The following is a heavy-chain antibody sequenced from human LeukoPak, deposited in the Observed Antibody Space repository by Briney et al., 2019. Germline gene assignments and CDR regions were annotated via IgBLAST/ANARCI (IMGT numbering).Heavy chain of an antibody. CDR3: AREGGYCSSTSCYMGY. Sequence: GGSLRLSCAASGFTFSSYGMHWVRQAPGKGLEWVAVIWYDGSNKYYADSVKGRFTISRDNSKNTLYLQMNSLRAEDTAVYYCAREGGYCSSTSCYMGYWGQGTLVTVSS. CDR1: GFTFSSYG. V-gene: IGHV3-33*01. CDR2: IWYDGSNK. D-gene: IGHD2-2*02. J-gene: IGHJ4*02.